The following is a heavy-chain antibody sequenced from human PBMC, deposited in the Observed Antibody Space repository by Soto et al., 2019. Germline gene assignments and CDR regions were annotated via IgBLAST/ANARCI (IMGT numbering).Heavy chain of an antibody. CDR2: ISSSSYI. Sequence: GGSLRLSCAASGFTFSSYSMNWVRQAPGKGLEWVSSISSSSYIYYADSVKGRFTISRDNAKNSLYLQMNSLRAEDTAVYYCARDLEGSSSERNDYWGQGTLVTVSS. V-gene: IGHV3-21*01. J-gene: IGHJ4*02. D-gene: IGHD6-6*01. CDR1: GFTFSSYS. CDR3: ARDLEGSSSERNDY.